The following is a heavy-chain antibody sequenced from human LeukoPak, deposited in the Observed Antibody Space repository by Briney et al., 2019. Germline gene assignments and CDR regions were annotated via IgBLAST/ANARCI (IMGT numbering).Heavy chain of an antibody. CDR2: ISSTSGHI. D-gene: IGHD4-17*01. J-gene: IGHJ3*02. CDR3: ARMGDYGGDAYDI. Sequence: GGSLRLSCAASGFNFRIFSIHWVRQSPGKGLEWVASISSTSGHIYYADSVSGRFTISRDNAKNSVYLQMNSLRVDDTALFYCARMGDYGGDAYDIWGQGTVLTVSS. V-gene: IGHV3-21*06. CDR1: GFNFRIFS.